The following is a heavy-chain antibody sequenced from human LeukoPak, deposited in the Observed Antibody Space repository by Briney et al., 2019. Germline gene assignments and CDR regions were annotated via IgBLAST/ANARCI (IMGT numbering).Heavy chain of an antibody. CDR1: GFTFSNYW. CDR3: ARDDRITMIVVVITAGFDY. CDR2: IKQDGSEK. Sequence: GGSLRLSCAASGFTFSNYWLTWVRQAPGKGLEWVANIKQDGSEKYYVDSVKGRFTISRDNAKNSLYLQMNSLRAEDTAVYYCARDDRITMIVVVITAGFDYWGQGTLVTVSS. J-gene: IGHJ4*02. V-gene: IGHV3-7*01. D-gene: IGHD3-22*01.